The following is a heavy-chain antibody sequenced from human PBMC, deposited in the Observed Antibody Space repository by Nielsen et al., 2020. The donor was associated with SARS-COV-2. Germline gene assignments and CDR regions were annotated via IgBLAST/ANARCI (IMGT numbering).Heavy chain of an antibody. CDR3: TRRVAGGTMDV. D-gene: IGHD6-19*01. CDR2: IGVSGGGT. J-gene: IGHJ6*02. V-gene: IGHV3-23*01. CDR1: GFTFSNFA. Sequence: GEALKISCAASGFTFSNFAMNWVRQAAGKGLEWGSTIGVSGGGTYYADSLKGRFTISRDNSKNTLYLQMNSLGADDTAIYYCTRRVAGGTMDVWGQGTPVTVSS.